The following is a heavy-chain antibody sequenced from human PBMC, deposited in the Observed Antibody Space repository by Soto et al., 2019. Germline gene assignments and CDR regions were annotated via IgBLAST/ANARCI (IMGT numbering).Heavy chain of an antibody. CDR3: ARPRGYDTLTPAFDY. Sequence: SETLSLTCTVSGGSISSRTYYWGWIRQPPGKGLEWIGSISYNGNTYYNPSLRSRVTISVDTSKNQFSLKLDSVTAADTAIYYCARPRGYDTLTPAFDYWGQGTLVTVSS. D-gene: IGHD3-9*01. CDR1: GGSISSRTYY. V-gene: IGHV4-39*01. J-gene: IGHJ4*02. CDR2: ISYNGNT.